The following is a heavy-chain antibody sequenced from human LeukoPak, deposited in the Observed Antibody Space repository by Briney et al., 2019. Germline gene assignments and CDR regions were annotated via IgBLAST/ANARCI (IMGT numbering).Heavy chain of an antibody. J-gene: IGHJ6*03. CDR3: ARGNYYMDV. CDR1: GFTFSSYW. CDR2: IKQDGSEK. Sequence: GGSLRLSCAASGFTFSSYWMSWVRQAPGKGLEWVANIKQDGSEKYYVDSVKGRFTIFRDNAKNSLYVQMNSLRAEDTALYYCARGNYYMDVWGKGTTVTVSS. V-gene: IGHV3-7*03.